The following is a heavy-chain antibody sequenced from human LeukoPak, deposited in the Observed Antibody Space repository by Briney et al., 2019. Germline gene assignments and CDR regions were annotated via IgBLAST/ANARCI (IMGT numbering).Heavy chain of an antibody. Sequence: GGSLRLSCAAPGFTFSSYAMHWVRQAPGKGLEWVAVISYDGSNKYYADSVKGRFTISRDNSKNTLYLQMNSLRAEDTAVYYCARDLGRGGAASDYYYYYGMDVWGQGTTVTVSS. J-gene: IGHJ6*02. CDR1: GFTFSSYA. CDR2: ISYDGSNK. D-gene: IGHD3-10*01. CDR3: ARDLGRGGAASDYYYYYGMDV. V-gene: IGHV3-30-3*01.